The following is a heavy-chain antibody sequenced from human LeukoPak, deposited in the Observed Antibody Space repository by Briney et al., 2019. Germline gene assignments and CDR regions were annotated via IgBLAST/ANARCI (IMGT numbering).Heavy chain of an antibody. Sequence: GGALRLSGTASGCTFSSYSMNWLRQTPGKGRDWVSYISSSSSTIHYADSVKGRFTISRDNAKNSLYLEMNSLRAEDTAVYYCAPKMYYYDSSAYYPFDYWGQGTLVTVSS. D-gene: IGHD3-22*01. V-gene: IGHV3-48*01. CDR3: APKMYYYDSSAYYPFDY. CDR1: GCTFSSYS. CDR2: ISSSSSTI. J-gene: IGHJ4*02.